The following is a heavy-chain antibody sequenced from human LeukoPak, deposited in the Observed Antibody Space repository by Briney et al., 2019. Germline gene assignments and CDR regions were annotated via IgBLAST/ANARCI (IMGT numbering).Heavy chain of an antibody. CDR2: INDDETST. CDR3: ATTGSGSYYDY. Sequence: GGTLRLSCAASGFSFSSSWMHWVRQVPGKGLEWVSRINDDETSTTYAESVKGRFTISRDNAKNTLFLQMNSLRAEDTAVYYCATTGSGSYYDYWGQGTLVTVSS. D-gene: IGHD1-26*01. CDR1: GFSFSSSW. V-gene: IGHV3-74*01. J-gene: IGHJ4*02.